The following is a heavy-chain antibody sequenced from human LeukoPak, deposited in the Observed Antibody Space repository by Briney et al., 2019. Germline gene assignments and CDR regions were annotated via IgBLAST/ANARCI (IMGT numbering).Heavy chain of an antibody. D-gene: IGHD3-22*01. CDR1: GYTFTGYY. CDR3: ARGRPSDYSGYPFGY. V-gene: IGHV1-2*02. J-gene: IGHJ4*02. CDR2: INPNSGGT. Sequence: GASVKVSCKASGYTFTGYYMYWVRQAPRQGLECMGWINPNSGGTDYAQKFQGRVTMTRDTSISTAYMELSRLTSDDTAVYYCARGRPSDYSGYPFGYWGQGTLVTVSS.